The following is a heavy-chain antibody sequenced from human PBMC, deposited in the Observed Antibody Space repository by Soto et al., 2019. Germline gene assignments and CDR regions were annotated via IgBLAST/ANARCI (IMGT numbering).Heavy chain of an antibody. Sequence: QMQLQESGPGLVKPSETLSLTCAVSGGPITSRNYYWGWIRQPPGKTLELIGTIYYHGNTYSNPSLKSRVTISVDTANNQFSLKLRSVTAADTAVYYFSRHDGFSSGWSFDYWGHGPLVTVSS. J-gene: IGHJ4*01. CDR2: IYYHGNT. V-gene: IGHV4-39*01. CDR3: SRHDGFSSGWSFDY. D-gene: IGHD6-19*01. CDR1: GGPITSRNYY.